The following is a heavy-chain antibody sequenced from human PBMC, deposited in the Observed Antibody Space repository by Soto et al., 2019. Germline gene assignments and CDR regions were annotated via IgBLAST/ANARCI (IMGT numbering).Heavy chain of an antibody. D-gene: IGHD1-20*01. CDR3: ARDPWYNWNVTLDY. CDR2: IIPILGIA. J-gene: IGHJ4*02. Sequence: SVKLSCKACGGSFSSYTISWVRQAPGQGLEWMGRIIPILGIANYAQKFQGRVTITADKSTSTAYMELSSLRSEDTAVYYCARDPWYNWNVTLDYWGQGTLVTVSS. CDR1: GGSFSSYT. V-gene: IGHV1-69*04.